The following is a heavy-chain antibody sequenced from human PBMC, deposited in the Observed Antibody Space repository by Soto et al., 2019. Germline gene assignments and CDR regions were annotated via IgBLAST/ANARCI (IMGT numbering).Heavy chain of an antibody. D-gene: IGHD3-22*01. CDR2: INHSGST. V-gene: IGHV4-34*01. CDR3: ARVPVIRQDYDSSGYYWFDP. CDR1: GGSFSGYY. J-gene: IGHJ5*02. Sequence: SETLSLTCAVYGGSFSGYYWSWIRQPPGKGLEWIGEINHSGSTNYNPSLKSRVTISVDTSKNQFSLKLSSVTAADTAVYYCARVPVIRQDYDSSGYYWFDPWGQGTLVTVSS.